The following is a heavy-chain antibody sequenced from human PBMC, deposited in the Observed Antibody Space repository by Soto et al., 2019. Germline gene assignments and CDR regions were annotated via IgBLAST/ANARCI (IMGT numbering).Heavy chain of an antibody. Sequence: QVQLVESGGGVVQPGRSLRLSCAASGFTFSSYGMHWVRQAPGKGLEWVALISYDGSDKYYADSVKGRFTISRDNSKNTLSLQMNSLRGEDTAVYYCAKAFDYSIRIVGWLDPWGQGTLVTVSS. V-gene: IGHV3-30*18. J-gene: IGHJ5*02. CDR2: ISYDGSDK. CDR1: GFTFSSYG. D-gene: IGHD4-4*01. CDR3: AKAFDYSIRIVGWLDP.